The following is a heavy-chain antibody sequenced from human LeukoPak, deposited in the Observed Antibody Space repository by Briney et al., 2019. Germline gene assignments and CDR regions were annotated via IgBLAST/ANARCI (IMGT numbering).Heavy chain of an antibody. V-gene: IGHV1-69*05. J-gene: IGHJ5*02. CDR1: GGTFSSYA. CDR2: IIPIFGTA. CDR3: ARDRPVAGTESNWFDP. Sequence: GASVKVSCKASGGTFSSYAISWVRQAPGQGLEWMGGIIPIFGTANYAQKFQGRVTITTDESTSTAYMELSSLRSEDTAVYYCARDRPVAGTESNWFDPWGQGTLVTVSS. D-gene: IGHD6-19*01.